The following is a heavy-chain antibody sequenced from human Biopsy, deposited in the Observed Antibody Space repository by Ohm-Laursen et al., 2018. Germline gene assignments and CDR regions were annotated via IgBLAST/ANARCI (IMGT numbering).Heavy chain of an antibody. D-gene: IGHD3-22*01. CDR2: INHSGRT. CDR1: GESFNGYY. Sequence: GTLSLTCVVYGESFNGYYWSWVRQTPGKGLEWIGEINHSGRTNYNPSLKSRVTISVDTSKNQFSLKVRSVTAADTAVYYCVRGVDYYDPYHYYALDVWGQGTTVTVSS. V-gene: IGHV4-34*01. CDR3: VRGVDYYDPYHYYALDV. J-gene: IGHJ6*02.